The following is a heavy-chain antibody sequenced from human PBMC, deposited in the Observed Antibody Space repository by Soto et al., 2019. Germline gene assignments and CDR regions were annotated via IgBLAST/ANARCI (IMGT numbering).Heavy chain of an antibody. CDR3: ARGDYDVFNI. V-gene: IGHV4-39*01. J-gene: IGHJ3*02. Sequence: PSETLSLTCTVSGGSISSSSYYWGWISQPPGKGLEWIGSIYYSGSTYYNPSLKSRVTISVDTSKNQFSLKLSSVTAADTAVYYCARGDYDVFNIGGQGTM. D-gene: IGHD4-17*01. CDR2: IYYSGST. CDR1: GGSISSSSYY.